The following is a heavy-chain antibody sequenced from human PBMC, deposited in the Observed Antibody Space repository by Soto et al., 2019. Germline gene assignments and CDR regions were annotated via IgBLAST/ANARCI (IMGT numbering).Heavy chain of an antibody. D-gene: IGHD3-22*01. V-gene: IGHV1-69*13. Sequence: GASVKVSCKASGGTFSSYAISWVRQAPGQGLEWMGGIIPIFGTANYAQKFQGRVTITADESTSTAYMELSSLRSEDTAVYYCARDQYYYDSSGYYSISGYDFETWGKETIVTVAS. CDR1: GGTFSSYA. J-gene: IGHJ3*02. CDR3: ARDQYYYDSSGYYSISGYDFET. CDR2: IIPIFGTA.